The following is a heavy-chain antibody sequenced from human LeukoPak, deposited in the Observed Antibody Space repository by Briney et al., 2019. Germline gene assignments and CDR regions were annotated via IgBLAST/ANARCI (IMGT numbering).Heavy chain of an antibody. V-gene: IGHV3-23*01. CDR2: ISGSGGST. J-gene: IGHJ4*02. CDR3: ATHLWTFDY. Sequence: PGGSLRLSCAASGFTFSSYAMSWVRQAPGKGLEWISAISGSGGSTYYADSVKGRFTVSRDNSKNTLNLQMSSLRAEDTAVYYCATHLWTFDYWGRGTLVTVSS. CDR1: GFTFSSYA. D-gene: IGHD5-18*01.